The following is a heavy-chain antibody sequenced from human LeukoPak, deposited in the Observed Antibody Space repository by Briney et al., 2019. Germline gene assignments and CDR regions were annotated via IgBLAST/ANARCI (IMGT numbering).Heavy chain of an antibody. CDR2: ISWNSGNI. CDR3: AKYCSGGSCYSGGAFDI. CDR1: GFTFDDYA. J-gene: IGHJ3*02. D-gene: IGHD2-15*01. V-gene: IGHV3-9*01. Sequence: PGKSLRLSCAGSGFTFDDYAMHWVRQAPGKGLEWVSGISWNSGNIGYADSVKGRFIVSRDNAKNTLYLQMNSLRAEDTAVYYCAKYCSGGSCYSGGAFDIWGQGTMVTVSS.